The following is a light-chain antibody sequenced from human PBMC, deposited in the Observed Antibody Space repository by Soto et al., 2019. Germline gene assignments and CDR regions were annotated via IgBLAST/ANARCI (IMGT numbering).Light chain of an antibody. Sequence: VVMTQSPLSLPVTLGQPASISCRSSQGLVYSNGDTFLSWFQQRPGQSPRRLMYQVSNRDSGEPDRFSGSGSGTDFTLSISRVEGEDVAIYCCMQGTPWPYTFGQGTKLEI. CDR3: MQGTPWPYT. CDR1: QGLVYSNGDTF. J-gene: IGKJ2*01. CDR2: QVS. V-gene: IGKV2-30*01.